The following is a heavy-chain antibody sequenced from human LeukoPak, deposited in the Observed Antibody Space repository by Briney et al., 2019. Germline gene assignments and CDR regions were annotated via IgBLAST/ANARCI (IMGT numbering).Heavy chain of an antibody. D-gene: IGHD1-26*01. CDR1: GGSISSYY. J-gene: IGHJ5*02. V-gene: IGHV4-59*12. CDR3: ARDAVVGATNWFDP. Sequence: SETLSLTCTVSGGSISSYYWSWIRQPPGKGLEWIGYIYYSGSTNYNPSLKSRVTISVDKSKNQFSLKLSSVTAADTAVYYCARDAVVGATNWFDPWGQGTLVTVSS. CDR2: IYYSGST.